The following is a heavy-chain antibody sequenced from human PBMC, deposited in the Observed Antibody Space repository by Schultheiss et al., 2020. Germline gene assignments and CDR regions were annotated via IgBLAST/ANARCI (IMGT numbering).Heavy chain of an antibody. V-gene: IGHV3-21*01. CDR2: ISSSSSYI. D-gene: IGHD6-25*01. CDR3: ARDSGQRGTYYYGMDV. J-gene: IGHJ6*04. CDR1: GFTFSSYS. Sequence: GGSLRLSCAASGFTFSSYSMNWVRQAPGKGLEWVSSISSSSSYIYYADSVKGRFTISRDNAKNSLYLQMNSLRAEDTAVYYCARDSGQRGTYYYGMDVWGKGTTVTGSS.